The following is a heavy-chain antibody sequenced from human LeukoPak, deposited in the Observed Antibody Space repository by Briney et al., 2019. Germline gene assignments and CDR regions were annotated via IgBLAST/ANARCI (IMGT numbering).Heavy chain of an antibody. CDR2: ISAYNGNT. D-gene: IGHD3-22*01. CDR1: GYTFTSYG. Sequence: ASVKVSCKASGYTFTSYGISWVRQAPGQGLEWMGWISAYNGNTNYAQKLQGRVTMTTDTSTSTAYMELRSLRSDDTAVYYCARDQGEGGGDYYDSSGYYYSFDYWGQGTLVTVSS. J-gene: IGHJ4*02. CDR3: ARDQGEGGGDYYDSSGYYYSFDY. V-gene: IGHV1-18*01.